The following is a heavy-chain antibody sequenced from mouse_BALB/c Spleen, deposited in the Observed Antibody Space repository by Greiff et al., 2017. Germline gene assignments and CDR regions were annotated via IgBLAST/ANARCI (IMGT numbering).Heavy chain of an antibody. CDR3: AIGGFDY. CDR1: GYTFTSYW. Sequence: QVQLQQPGAELVKPGASVKLSCKASGYTFTSYWMNWVKLRPGQGFEWIGEINPSNGGTNYNEKFKRKATLTVDKSSSTVYMQLSSLTSEDSAVYDCAIGGFDYWGQGTTVTVSS. J-gene: IGHJ2*01. CDR2: INPSNGGT. V-gene: IGHV1S16*01.